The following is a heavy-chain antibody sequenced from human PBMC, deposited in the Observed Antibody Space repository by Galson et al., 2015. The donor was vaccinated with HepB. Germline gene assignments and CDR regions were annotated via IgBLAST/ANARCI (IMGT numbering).Heavy chain of an antibody. CDR1: GYTFTSYA. J-gene: IGHJ6*02. D-gene: IGHD3-10*01. Sequence: SVKVSCKASGYTFTSYAMNWVRQAPGQGLEWMGWINTNTGNPTYAQGFTGRFVFSLDTSVSTAYLQISSLKAEDTAVYYCARETYYYGSGSYYPLSYYYYYGMDVWGQGTTVTVSS. V-gene: IGHV7-4-1*02. CDR3: ARETYYYGSGSYYPLSYYYYYGMDV. CDR2: INTNTGNP.